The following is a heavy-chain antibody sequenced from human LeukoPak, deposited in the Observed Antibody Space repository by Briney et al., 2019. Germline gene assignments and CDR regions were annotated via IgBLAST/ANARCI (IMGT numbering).Heavy chain of an antibody. CDR1: GGSVSSGDYY. Sequence: SETLSLTCTVSGGSVSSGDYYWSWTRQPPGKGLEWIGSIYYSGSTYYNPSLKSRVTISVDTSKNQSSLNLRSVTAADTAVYYCARDRYKNYYGMDVWGKGTTVTVSS. J-gene: IGHJ6*04. V-gene: IGHV4-30-4*01. CDR2: IYYSGST. D-gene: IGHD1-1*01. CDR3: ARDRYKNYYGMDV.